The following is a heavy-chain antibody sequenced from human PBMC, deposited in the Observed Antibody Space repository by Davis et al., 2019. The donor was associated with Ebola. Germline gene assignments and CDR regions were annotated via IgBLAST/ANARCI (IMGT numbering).Heavy chain of an antibody. J-gene: IGHJ6*02. D-gene: IGHD6-13*01. Sequence: GGSLRLSCKGSGYSFTNYWIAWVRQMPGKGLEWMGIIYPGDSDTRYSPSFQGQVTISADKSISTAYLQWSSLKASDTAMYYCARSLAAAGSLDGMDVWGQGTTVTVSS. CDR3: ARSLAAAGSLDGMDV. V-gene: IGHV5-51*01. CDR2: IYPGDSDT. CDR1: GYSFTNYW.